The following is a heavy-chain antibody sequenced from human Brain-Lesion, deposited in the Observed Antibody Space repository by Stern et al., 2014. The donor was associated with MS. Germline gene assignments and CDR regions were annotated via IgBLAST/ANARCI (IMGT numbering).Heavy chain of an antibody. D-gene: IGHD2-15*01. CDR3: AGEEDIRYCSGGSCTGNWFDP. J-gene: IGHJ5*02. V-gene: IGHV4-39*01. CDR2: IYYSGNT. CDR1: GGSVSSTSYA. Sequence: QVQLVQSGPGLVKPSETLSLTCTVAGGSVSSTSYAWAWIRQPPGKGLEWIGTIYYSGNTYYSPSLKSRLPISLDAPKNQFSLQLRFVTAADTAVYYCAGEEDIRYCSGGSCTGNWFDPWGQGTLVTVSS.